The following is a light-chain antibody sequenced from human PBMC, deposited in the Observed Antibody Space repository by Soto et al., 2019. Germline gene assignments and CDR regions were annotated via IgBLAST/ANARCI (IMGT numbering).Light chain of an antibody. J-gene: IGKJ4*01. CDR2: GAS. V-gene: IGKV3-20*01. CDR3: QQYGSSPLT. CDR1: QSISSSY. Sequence: EIVLTQSPGTLSLSPGERATLSCRASQSISSSYLAWYQQGPGQAPTFLIYGASSRATGIPDRFSGSGSGTDFTLTISRLEPEDFAVYYCQQYGSSPLTFGGGTKV.